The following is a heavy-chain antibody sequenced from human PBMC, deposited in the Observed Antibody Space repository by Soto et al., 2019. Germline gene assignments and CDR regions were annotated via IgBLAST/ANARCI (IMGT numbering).Heavy chain of an antibody. Sequence: ASVKVSCKASGDTFTANCIHWVRQAPGQGFEWMGWINPKSGGTKYPQKFQGWVTMTRDTSISTAYMELSRLRSDDTAVYYCARGHSSSWYSLRYYYYGMDVWGQGTTVTVSS. D-gene: IGHD6-13*01. J-gene: IGHJ6*02. CDR2: INPKSGGT. V-gene: IGHV1-2*04. CDR3: ARGHSSSWYSLRYYYYGMDV. CDR1: GDTFTANC.